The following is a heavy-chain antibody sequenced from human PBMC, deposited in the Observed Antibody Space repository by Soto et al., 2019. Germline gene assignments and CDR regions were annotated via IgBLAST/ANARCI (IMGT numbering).Heavy chain of an antibody. V-gene: IGHV5-10-1*01. CDR2: IDPSDSQT. Sequence: GESLKISCKGSGYSFAGYWITWVRQKPGKGLEWMGRIDPSDSQTYYSPSFRGHVTISVTKSITTVFLQWSSLRASDTAMYYCARLELELLSPFDPWGQGTLVTVSS. CDR3: ARLELELLSPFDP. CDR1: GYSFAGYW. D-gene: IGHD1-7*01. J-gene: IGHJ5*02.